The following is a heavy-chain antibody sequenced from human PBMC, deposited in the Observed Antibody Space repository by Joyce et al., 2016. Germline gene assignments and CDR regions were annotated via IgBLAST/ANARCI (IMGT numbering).Heavy chain of an antibody. Sequence: QVQLVQSGAEVKNPGASVKVSCKASGFSFSGYYIHWVRQAPGQGLEWMGWINPDRGDTSYAQKFQGRVTMTRDTSISTVYLELGRLTSDDTALYYCAREYGDTFYFDYWGQVTLVTVSS. D-gene: IGHD4-17*01. V-gene: IGHV1-2*02. CDR1: GFSFSGYY. CDR2: INPDRGDT. CDR3: AREYGDTFYFDY. J-gene: IGHJ4*02.